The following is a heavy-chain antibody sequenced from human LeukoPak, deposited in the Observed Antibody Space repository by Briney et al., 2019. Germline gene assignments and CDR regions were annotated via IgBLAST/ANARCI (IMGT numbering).Heavy chain of an antibody. Sequence: GGSLRLSCAASGFTFSVYYMSWIRQAPGKGLEWVSYISSSGSTIYYADSVKGRFTISRDNAKNSLYLQMNSLRAEDTAVYYCGGSWYDYYFDYWGQGTLVTVSS. V-gene: IGHV3-11*01. CDR3: GGSWYDYYFDY. D-gene: IGHD6-13*01. CDR1: GFTFSVYY. J-gene: IGHJ4*02. CDR2: ISSSGSTI.